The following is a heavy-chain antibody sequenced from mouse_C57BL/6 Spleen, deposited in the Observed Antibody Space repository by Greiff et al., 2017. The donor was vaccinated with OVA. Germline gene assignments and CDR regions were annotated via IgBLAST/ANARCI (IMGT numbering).Heavy chain of an antibody. D-gene: IGHD1-1*01. V-gene: IGHV1-54*01. CDR3: SRAILLENFDY. CDR2: INPGSGSN. Sequence: VQLQQSGAELVRPGPSVTVSCKASGYAFTSYLLEWVKQRPGQGLEWIGGINPGSGSNNYNEKFKGKATLTADKSSITAYTQLSSLTSTDSAVYVYSRAILLENFDYWGQGTTLTVSS. J-gene: IGHJ2*01. CDR1: GYAFTSYL.